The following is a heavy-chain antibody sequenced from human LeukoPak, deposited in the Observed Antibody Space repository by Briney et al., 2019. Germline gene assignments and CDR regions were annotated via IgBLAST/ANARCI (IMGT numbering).Heavy chain of an antibody. D-gene: IGHD4-17*01. Sequence: SETLSLTCTVSGGSISTSSYYWGWILQPPAKGLEWIGSIYYSGSTYYNPSLKSRVTISVDTSKNRFSPKLSSVTAADTAVYYCARHPVMTTVGHYYYYMDVWGKGTTVTVSS. CDR3: ARHPVMTTVGHYYYYMDV. CDR2: IYYSGST. J-gene: IGHJ6*03. V-gene: IGHV4-39*01. CDR1: GGSISTSSYY.